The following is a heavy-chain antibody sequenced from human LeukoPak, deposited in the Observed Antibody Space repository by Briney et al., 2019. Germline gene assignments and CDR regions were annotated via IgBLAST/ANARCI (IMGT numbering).Heavy chain of an antibody. D-gene: IGHD1-26*01. J-gene: IGHJ3*02. Sequence: SETLSLTCTVSGGSISSYYWSWIRQPAGKGLEWIGRIYISGSTNYNPSLKSRVTISVDKSKNQFSLKLSSVTAADTAVYYCARDKWEPRYGFDIWGQGTMVTVSS. CDR3: ARDKWEPRYGFDI. V-gene: IGHV4-4*07. CDR2: IYISGST. CDR1: GGSISSYY.